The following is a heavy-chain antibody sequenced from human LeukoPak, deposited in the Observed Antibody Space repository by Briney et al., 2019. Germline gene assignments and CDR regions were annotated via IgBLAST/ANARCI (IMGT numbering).Heavy chain of an antibody. V-gene: IGHV3-49*04. J-gene: IGHJ4*02. CDR2: IRSKAYGGTT. CDR3: TRVGEWELRDY. Sequence: GGSLRLSCTASGFTFGDYAVSWVRQAPGKGLEWVGFIRSKAYGGTTEYAASVKGRFTISRDDSKSIAYLQMNSLKTEDTAVYYCTRVGEWELRDYWGQGTLVTVSS. D-gene: IGHD1-26*01. CDR1: GFTFGDYA.